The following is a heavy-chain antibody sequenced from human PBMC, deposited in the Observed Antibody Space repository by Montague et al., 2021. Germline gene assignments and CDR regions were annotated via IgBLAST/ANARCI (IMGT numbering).Heavy chain of an antibody. CDR2: MFYGGAT. Sequence: ESLSLICTVSSGSIFHAHWSWVRQPPGKGLEWLGSMFYGGATSNNPSLKSRVTMSIDTSTNQFSLKLSFVTAADTAVYYCVKQDYFVSGTSYKGFDPWGQGILVTVSS. CDR3: VKQDYFVSGTSYKGFDP. CDR1: SGSIFHAH. D-gene: IGHD3-10*01. J-gene: IGHJ5*02. V-gene: IGHV4-59*08.